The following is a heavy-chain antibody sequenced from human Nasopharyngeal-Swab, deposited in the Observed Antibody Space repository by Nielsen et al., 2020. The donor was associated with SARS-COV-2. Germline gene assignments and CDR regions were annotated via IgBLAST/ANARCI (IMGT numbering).Heavy chain of an antibody. CDR3: AREGIVGATDLSFDY. J-gene: IGHJ4*02. CDR2: ISYDGSNK. CDR1: GFTFSSYG. D-gene: IGHD1-26*01. Sequence: GESLKISCAASGFTFSSYGMHWVRQAPGKGLEWVAVISYDGSNKYYADSVKGRFTISRDNSKSTLYLQMNSLRAEDTAVYYCAREGIVGATDLSFDYWGQGTLVTVSS. V-gene: IGHV3-30*03.